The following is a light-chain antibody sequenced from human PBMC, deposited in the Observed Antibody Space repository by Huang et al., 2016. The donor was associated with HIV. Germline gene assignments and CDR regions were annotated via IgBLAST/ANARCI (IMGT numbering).Light chain of an antibody. CDR3: QERSNWWT. V-gene: IGKV3-11*01. Sequence: EIGLTQSPDTLSLSPGERATLSCRANQSVSTHLVWYQHKPGQPPRLLIDDAYKRATGIPASVSGGGSGTDFALTISSLEPEDFAVYYCQERSNWWTFGPGTKVEIK. CDR2: DAY. J-gene: IGKJ1*01. CDR1: QSVSTH.